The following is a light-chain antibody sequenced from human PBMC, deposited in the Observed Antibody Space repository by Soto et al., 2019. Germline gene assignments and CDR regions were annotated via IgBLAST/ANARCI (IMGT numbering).Light chain of an antibody. J-gene: IGKJ1*01. CDR2: GAS. CDR1: QGISNW. CDR3: QHYNNYPWT. V-gene: IGKV1-8*01. Sequence: AIRMTQSPSSLSASTGDRVTITCRASQGISNWLAWYQQRPGKAPKLLVYGASTLQSGVPSRFSGSGSGTDFTLTISGLQSEDFATYYCQHYNNYPWTFGQGTKVEVK.